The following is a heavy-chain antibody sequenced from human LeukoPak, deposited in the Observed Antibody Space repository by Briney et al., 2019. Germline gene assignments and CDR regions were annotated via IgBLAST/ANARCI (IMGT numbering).Heavy chain of an antibody. CDR1: GFAFSSYW. CDR3: ARGGGLDV. V-gene: IGHV3-7*03. J-gene: IGHJ6*02. Sequence: GGSLRLSCAASGFAFSSYWMNWARQAPGKGLEWVASINHNGDVNYYVDSVKGRFTISRDNAKNSLYLQMSNLRAEDTAVYFCARGGGLDVWGQGATVTVSS. D-gene: IGHD3-16*01. CDR2: INHNGDVN.